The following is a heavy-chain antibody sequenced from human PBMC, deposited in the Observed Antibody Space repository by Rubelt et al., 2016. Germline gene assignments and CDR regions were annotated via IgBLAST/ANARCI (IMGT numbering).Heavy chain of an antibody. J-gene: IGHJ4*02. CDR2: ISYDGSNK. Sequence: AMHWVRQAPGKGLEWVAVISYDGSNKYYADSVKGRFTISRDNSKNTLYLQMNSLRAEDTAVYYCARAVLWFGEFGLDYWGQGTLVTVSS. CDR1: A. V-gene: IGHV3-30*04. D-gene: IGHD3-10*01. CDR3: ARAVLWFGEFGLDY.